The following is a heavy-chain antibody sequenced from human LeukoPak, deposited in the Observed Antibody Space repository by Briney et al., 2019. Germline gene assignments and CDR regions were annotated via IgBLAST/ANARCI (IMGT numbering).Heavy chain of an antibody. CDR1: GGSISSYY. Sequence: SETLSLTCTVSGGSISSYYLSWIRQPAGKGLEWIGYIYYSGSTDYNPSLKSRVTISVDTSKNQFSLKLSSVTAADTAVYYCARAHRSGSYAFDIWGPGTKVIVSS. CDR2: IYYSGST. V-gene: IGHV4-59*01. CDR3: ARAHRSGSYAFDI. J-gene: IGHJ3*02. D-gene: IGHD3-10*01.